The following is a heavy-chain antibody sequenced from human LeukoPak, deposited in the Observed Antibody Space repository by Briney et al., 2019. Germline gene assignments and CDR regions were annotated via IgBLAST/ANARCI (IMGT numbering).Heavy chain of an antibody. CDR1: GFTFSSYG. CDR3: AKVGRGYGYGSYYMDV. CDR2: IWYDGSNK. V-gene: IGHV3-33*06. J-gene: IGHJ6*03. Sequence: PGGSLRLSCAVSGFTFSSYGMHWVRQAPGKGLEWVAVIWYDGSNKYYADSVKGRFTISRDNSKNTLYLQMNSLRAEDTAVYYCAKVGRGYGYGSYYMDVWGKGTTVTVSS. D-gene: IGHD5-18*01.